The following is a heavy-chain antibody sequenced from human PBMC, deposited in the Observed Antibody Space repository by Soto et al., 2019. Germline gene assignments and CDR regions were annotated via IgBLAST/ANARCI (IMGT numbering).Heavy chain of an antibody. J-gene: IGHJ4*02. Sequence: QVQLVESGGGVVQPGRSLRLSCAASGFTFSSYAMHWVRQAPGKGLEWVAVISYDGSNKYYADSVKGRFTISRDNSKNTLYLQMNSLRAVDTAVYYCARDGGSGSPLDYWGQGTLVTVSS. D-gene: IGHD3-10*01. CDR2: ISYDGSNK. V-gene: IGHV3-30-3*01. CDR3: ARDGGSGSPLDY. CDR1: GFTFSSYA.